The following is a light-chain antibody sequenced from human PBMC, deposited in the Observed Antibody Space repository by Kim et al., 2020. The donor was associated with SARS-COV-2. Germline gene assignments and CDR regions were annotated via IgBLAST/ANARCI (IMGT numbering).Light chain of an antibody. J-gene: IGKJ2*01. CDR1: QSVLYSSNNKNY. V-gene: IGKV4-1*01. Sequence: DIVMTQSPDSLAVSLGERATINCKSSQSVLYSSNNKNYLAWYQQKPGQPPKLLIYWASTRESGVPDRFSGSGSGIDFTLTISSLQAEDVAVYYCQQYYSTPLAFGQGTKLEI. CDR2: WAS. CDR3: QQYYSTPLA.